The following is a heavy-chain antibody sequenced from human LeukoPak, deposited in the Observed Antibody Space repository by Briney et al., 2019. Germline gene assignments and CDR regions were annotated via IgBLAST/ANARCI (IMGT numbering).Heavy chain of an antibody. CDR1: GFTVSSNY. CDR3: ARGYCSSTSCPLNP. V-gene: IGHV3-66*01. Sequence: PGGSLRLSCAASGFTVSSNYMSWVRQAPGKGLEWVSVICSGGSTYYAASVKGRFTISRDNSENTLYLQMNSLRAEDTAVYYCARGYCSSTSCPLNPWGQGTLVTVSS. D-gene: IGHD2-2*01. CDR2: ICSGGST. J-gene: IGHJ5*02.